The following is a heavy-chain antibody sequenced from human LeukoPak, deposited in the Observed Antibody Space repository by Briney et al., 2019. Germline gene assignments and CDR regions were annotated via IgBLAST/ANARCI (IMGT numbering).Heavy chain of an antibody. V-gene: IGHV4-59*08. Sequence: SETLSLTCTVSGGFLSSYYWSWIRQPPGKGLEWIGYIYYSGSTNYNPSLKSRVTMSVDTSKNQFSLKLSSVTAADTAVYHCARQGSDCSGGSCYYYYFDYWGQGTLVTVTP. CDR2: IYYSGST. CDR3: ARQGSDCSGGSCYYYYFDY. CDR1: GGFLSSYY. J-gene: IGHJ4*02. D-gene: IGHD2-15*01.